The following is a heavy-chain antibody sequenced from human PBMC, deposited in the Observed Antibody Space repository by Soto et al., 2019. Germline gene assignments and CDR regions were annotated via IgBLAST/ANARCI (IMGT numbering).Heavy chain of an antibody. Sequence: GGSLRLSCAASGFTFRNNVLSWVRQAPGKGLDWVSGITGSGRDTYYADSVKGRFTISRDNSKSTLYLQMNSLRAEDTAVYYCARDRTPRRCYYYYGMDVWGQGTTVTVSS. J-gene: IGHJ6*02. CDR2: ITGSGRDT. CDR1: GFTFRNNV. V-gene: IGHV3-23*01. CDR3: ARDRTPRRCYYYYGMDV.